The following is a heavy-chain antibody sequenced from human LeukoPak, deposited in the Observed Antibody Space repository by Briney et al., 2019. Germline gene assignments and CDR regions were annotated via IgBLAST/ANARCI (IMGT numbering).Heavy chain of an antibody. J-gene: IGHJ4*02. Sequence: RSSETLSLTCTVSGGSISSGGYYWSWIRQHPGKGLEWIGYIYYSGSTYYNPSLKSRVTISVDTSKNQFSLKLSSVTAADTAVYYCARTVVVVIIDYFDYWGQGTLVTVSS. CDR3: ARTVVVVIIDYFDY. CDR2: IYYSGST. V-gene: IGHV4-31*03. D-gene: IGHD3-22*01. CDR1: GGSISSGGYY.